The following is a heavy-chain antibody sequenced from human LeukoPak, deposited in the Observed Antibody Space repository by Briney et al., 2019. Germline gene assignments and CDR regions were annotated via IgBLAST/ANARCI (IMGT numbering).Heavy chain of an antibody. CDR1: GGTFSSYA. V-gene: IGHV1-69*01. J-gene: IGHJ6*04. CDR3: ARDPAIVVVPAATYYYYGMDV. D-gene: IGHD2-2*01. Sequence: GSSMKLSCKASGGTFSSYAISWVRQAPGQGLEWMGAILPIFDTANYAQKFQGRVTITADESTSTAYMEPSSLRSEDTAVYYCARDPAIVVVPAATYYYYGMDVWGKGTTVTVSS. CDR2: ILPIFDTA.